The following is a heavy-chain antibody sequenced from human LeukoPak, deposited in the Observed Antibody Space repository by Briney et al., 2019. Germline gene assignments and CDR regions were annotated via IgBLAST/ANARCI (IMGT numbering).Heavy chain of an antibody. CDR2: IWYDGKKK. V-gene: IGHV3-33*01. CDR3: ARDFCRFYDTGSSDSFDR. J-gene: IGHJ5*02. CDR1: GFIFSSYG. Sequence: GGSLRLSCTASGFIFSSYGMHWVRQAPGKGLQWVAVIWYDGKKKHYVDSVKGRFMISRDNSENTLYLQMSNLTVEDTALYYCARDFCRFYDTGSSDSFDRWGQGTLVTVSS. D-gene: IGHD3-22*01.